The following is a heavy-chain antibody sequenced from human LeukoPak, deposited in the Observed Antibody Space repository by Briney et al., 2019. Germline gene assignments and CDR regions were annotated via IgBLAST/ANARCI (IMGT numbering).Heavy chain of an antibody. D-gene: IGHD6-6*01. CDR3: ASSSRWLRNYYFDY. CDR1: GHRFTSYW. V-gene: IGHV5-51*01. J-gene: IGHJ4*02. Sequence: GESLKISCKGSGHRFTSYWIGWVRQMPGKGLEWTGIIYPGDSDTRYSPSFQGQVTISADKSISTAYLQWSSLKASDTAMYYCASSSRWLRNYYFDYWGQGTLVTVSS. CDR2: IYPGDSDT.